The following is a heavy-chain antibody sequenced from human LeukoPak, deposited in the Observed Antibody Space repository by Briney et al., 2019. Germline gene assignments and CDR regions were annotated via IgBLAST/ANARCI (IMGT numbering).Heavy chain of an antibody. J-gene: IGHJ3*02. CDR3: ARTPTVTHVSYAFDI. D-gene: IGHD4-17*01. Sequence: GGSLRLSCAASGFTFSSYGMHWVRQAPGKGLEWVAVISYDGSNKYYADSVKGRFTISRDNSKNTLHLQMNSLRAEDTAVYYCARTPTVTHVSYAFDIWGQGTMVTVSS. V-gene: IGHV3-30*03. CDR1: GFTFSSYG. CDR2: ISYDGSNK.